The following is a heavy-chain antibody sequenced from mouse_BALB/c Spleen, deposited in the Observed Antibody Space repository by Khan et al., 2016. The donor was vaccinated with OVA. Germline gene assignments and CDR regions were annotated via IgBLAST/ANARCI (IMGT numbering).Heavy chain of an antibody. Sequence: QVQLQQSGAELVRPGTSVKMSCKAAGYTFTNYWIGWVKQRPGHGLEWIGDTYPGGGYTNYNEKFKGKATLTADTSSSTAYMQLSGLTSEDSAIYYCTRRGAARATCDYFDYWGQGTTRTVSS. D-gene: IGHD3-1*01. CDR3: TRRGAARATCDYFDY. V-gene: IGHV1-63*02. J-gene: IGHJ2*01. CDR1: GYTFTNYW. CDR2: TYPGGGYT.